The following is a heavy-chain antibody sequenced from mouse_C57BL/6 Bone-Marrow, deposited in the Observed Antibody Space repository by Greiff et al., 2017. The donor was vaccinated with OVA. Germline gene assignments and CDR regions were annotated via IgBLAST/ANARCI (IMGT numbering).Heavy chain of an antibody. D-gene: IGHD2-1*01. CDR1: GYTFTSYW. V-gene: IGHV1-74*01. Sequence: QVQLQQPGAELVKPGASVKVSCKASGYTFTSYWMHWVKQRPGQGLEWIGRIHPSDSDTNYSQKFKGKATLTVDKSSSTAYMQLSSLTSEDSAVYYCAREKGNYGNYPFAYWGQGTLVTVSA. J-gene: IGHJ3*01. CDR3: AREKGNYGNYPFAY. CDR2: IHPSDSDT.